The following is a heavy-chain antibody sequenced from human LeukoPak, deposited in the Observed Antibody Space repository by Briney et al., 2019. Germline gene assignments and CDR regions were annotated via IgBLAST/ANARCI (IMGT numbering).Heavy chain of an antibody. V-gene: IGHV3-23*01. J-gene: IGHJ4*02. Sequence: QPGGSLRLSCAASGFTFSNYGMNWVRQPAGKGLEWVSGIGVGGTTYYADSVKGRSTISKDTSKSTLYLQMNSLRAEDTAVYYCAKAQGYYDCWGQGTLVTVSS. D-gene: IGHD3-22*01. CDR1: GFTFSNYG. CDR3: AKAQGYYDC. CDR2: IGVGGTT.